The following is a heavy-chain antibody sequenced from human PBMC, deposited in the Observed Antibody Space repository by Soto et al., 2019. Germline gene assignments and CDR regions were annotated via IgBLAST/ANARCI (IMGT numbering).Heavy chain of an antibody. CDR1: GFTFSSFW. V-gene: IGHV3-74*01. CDR3: IRDYGEAGSTNAFDI. CDR2: INSDGSGA. Sequence: SLRLSCAASGFTFSSFWMHWVRQAPGKGLVWVSRINSDGSGASYADFVEGRFTISRDNAKNTVYFQMNSLREEDTAVYYCIRDYGEAGSTNAFDIWGQGTMVTV. J-gene: IGHJ3*02. D-gene: IGHD3-10*01.